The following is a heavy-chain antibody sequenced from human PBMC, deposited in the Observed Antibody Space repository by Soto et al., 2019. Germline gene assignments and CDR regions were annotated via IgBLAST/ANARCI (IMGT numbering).Heavy chain of an antibody. Sequence: ASVKVSCKASGYTFTSYGISRVRQAPGQGLEWMGWISAYNGNTNYAQKLQGRVTMTTDTSTSTAYMELRSLRSDDTAVYYCARDWAAGTQVAFDIWGQGTMVTVSS. D-gene: IGHD6-13*01. CDR1: GYTFTSYG. CDR2: ISAYNGNT. CDR3: ARDWAAGTQVAFDI. V-gene: IGHV1-18*01. J-gene: IGHJ3*02.